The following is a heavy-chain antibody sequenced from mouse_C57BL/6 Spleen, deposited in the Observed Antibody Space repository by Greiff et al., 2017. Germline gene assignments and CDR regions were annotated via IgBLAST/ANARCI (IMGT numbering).Heavy chain of an antibody. V-gene: IGHV3-6*01. CDR2: ISYDGSN. Sequence: DVQLQESGPGLVKPSQSLSLTCSVTGYSITSGYYWNWIRQFPGNKLEWMGYISYDGSNNYNPSLKNRISITRDTSKNQFFLKLNSVTTEDTATYYCARVPLLTVFFDYWGQGTTLTVSS. CDR1: GYSITSGYY. CDR3: ARVPLLTVFFDY. D-gene: IGHD4-1*01. J-gene: IGHJ2*01.